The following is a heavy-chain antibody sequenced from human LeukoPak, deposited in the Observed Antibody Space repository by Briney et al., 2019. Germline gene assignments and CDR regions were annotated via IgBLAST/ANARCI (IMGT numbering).Heavy chain of an antibody. CDR3: ARDLRIGCSSTSCYRGWFDP. J-gene: IGHJ5*02. Sequence: GASVKVSCKASGYTFTSYGISWVRQAPGQGLEWMGWISAYSGNTNYAQKLQGGVTMTTDTSTSTAYMELRSLRSEDTAVYYCARDLRIGCSSTSCYRGWFDPWGQGTLVTVSS. V-gene: IGHV1-18*01. CDR1: GYTFTSYG. CDR2: ISAYSGNT. D-gene: IGHD2-2*02.